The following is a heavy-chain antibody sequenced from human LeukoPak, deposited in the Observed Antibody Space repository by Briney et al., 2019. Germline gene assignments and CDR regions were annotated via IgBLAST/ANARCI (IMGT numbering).Heavy chain of an antibody. D-gene: IGHD4-17*01. CDR3: ARLATYGDYSD. CDR1: GDSISSYY. V-gene: IGHV4-59*08. Sequence: SETLSLTCTVSGDSISSYYWSWVRQPPGKGLEWIGYINYSGSTNYNPSLKSRVTISVDTSKNQFSLRLSSVTAADTAVYYCARLATYGDYSDWGQGTLVSVSS. CDR2: INYSGST. J-gene: IGHJ4*02.